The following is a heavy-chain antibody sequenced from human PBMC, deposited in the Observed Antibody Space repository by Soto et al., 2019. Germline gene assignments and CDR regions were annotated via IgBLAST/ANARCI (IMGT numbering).Heavy chain of an antibody. CDR1: GYTFTSYY. V-gene: IGHV1-46*01. Sequence: ASVKVSCKASGYTFTSYYMHWVRQAPGQGLEWMGIINPSGGSTSYAQKFQGRVTMTRDTSTSTVYMELSSLRSEDTAVYYCARDSGSYCSSTSCYNKEGWFDPWGQVTLVTVCS. J-gene: IGHJ5*02. CDR3: ARDSGSYCSSTSCYNKEGWFDP. D-gene: IGHD2-2*02. CDR2: INPSGGST.